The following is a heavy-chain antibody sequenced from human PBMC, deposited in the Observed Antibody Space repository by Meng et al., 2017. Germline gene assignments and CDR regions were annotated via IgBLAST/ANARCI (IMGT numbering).Heavy chain of an antibody. CDR2: INSYSGDT. J-gene: IGHJ4*02. CDR3: ARGYYYDSSGYYYVY. Sequence: QVQLVESGAGVKKPGASGKVSCKASGYIFASYGIHWVRQAPGQGLEWIGWINSYSGDTNYTQTLQGRVTLTKEPSTSTAYMELRSLRSDDTAVYYCARGYYYDSSGYYYVYWGQGTLVTVSS. D-gene: IGHD3-22*01. V-gene: IGHV1-18*01. CDR1: GYIFASYG.